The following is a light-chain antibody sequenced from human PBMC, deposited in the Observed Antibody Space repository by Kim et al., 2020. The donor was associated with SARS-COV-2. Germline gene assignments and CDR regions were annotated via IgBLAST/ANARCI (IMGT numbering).Light chain of an antibody. CDR3: CSYAGSYTMM. CDR1: SSDVGNYNY. Sequence: GPSVTISCTGTSSDVGNYNYVSWYQQHPGKVPKLMIYDVKKRPSGVPDRFSGSKSGNTASLTISGLQAEDEADYYCCSYAGSYTMMFGGGTQLTVL. V-gene: IGLV2-11*03. CDR2: DVK. J-gene: IGLJ3*02.